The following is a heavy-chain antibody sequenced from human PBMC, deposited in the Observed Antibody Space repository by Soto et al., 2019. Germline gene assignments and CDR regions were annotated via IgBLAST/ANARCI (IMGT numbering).Heavy chain of an antibody. D-gene: IGHD2-2*01. CDR3: ATMKADCSSTSCYPGDYYYGMDV. Sequence: SETLSLTCAVSGGSISSSNWWSWVRQPPGKGLEWIGEIYHSGSTNYNPSLKSRVTISVDKSKNQFSLKLSSVTAADTAVYYCATMKADCSSTSCYPGDYYYGMDVWGQGTTVTVSS. V-gene: IGHV4-4*02. J-gene: IGHJ6*02. CDR1: GGSISSSNW. CDR2: IYHSGST.